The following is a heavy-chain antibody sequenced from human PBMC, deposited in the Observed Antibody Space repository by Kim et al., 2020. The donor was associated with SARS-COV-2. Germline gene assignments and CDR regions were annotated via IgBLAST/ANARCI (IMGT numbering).Heavy chain of an antibody. Sequence: SVKGRFTISRDNSKNTLYLQMNGLRAEDTAVYYCARDLGFHVYGDYVESYWGQGTLVTVSS. J-gene: IGHJ4*02. CDR3: ARDLGFHVYGDYVESY. V-gene: IGHV3-30*07. D-gene: IGHD4-17*01.